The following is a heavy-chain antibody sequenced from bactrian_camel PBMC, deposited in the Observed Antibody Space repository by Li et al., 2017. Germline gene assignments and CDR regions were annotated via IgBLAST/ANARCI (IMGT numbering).Heavy chain of an antibody. J-gene: IGHJ4*01. Sequence: VQLVESGGGLVQPGGSLGLSCAASGFTFSTYDMNWVRQAPEKGLEWVSAIKSGGDTTYYEDSVKGRFTISRDNARNTLYLQMNSLETDDTAVYYCAVGSKLGQGTQVTVS. V-gene: IGHV3S40*01. CDR1: GFTFSTYD. CDR2: IKSGGDTT.